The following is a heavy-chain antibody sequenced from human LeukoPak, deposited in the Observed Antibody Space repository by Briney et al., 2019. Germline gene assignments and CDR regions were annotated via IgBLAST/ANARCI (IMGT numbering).Heavy chain of an antibody. CDR3: ARSTGRRGTARLFARLNWFDP. J-gene: IGHJ5*02. V-gene: IGHV3-21*01. CDR2: ISSNSGYK. D-gene: IGHD1-7*01. CDR1: GFTFSRYT. Sequence: GGSLRLSCAASGFTFSRYTINWVRQAPGKGLEWVSSISSNSGYKKYADSLKGRFTISRDNAKNSLFLQMNSLRAEDTAVYYCARSTGRRGTARLFARLNWFDPWGQGTLVTVSS.